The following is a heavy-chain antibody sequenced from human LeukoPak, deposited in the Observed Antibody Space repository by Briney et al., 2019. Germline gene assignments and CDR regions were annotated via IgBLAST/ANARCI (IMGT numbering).Heavy chain of an antibody. V-gene: IGHV3-48*03. CDR1: GFTFSNYE. CDR3: SSSTAIGY. Sequence: PGGSLRLSCAASGFTFSNYEMNWVRQAPGKGLEWVSYISSSGRTIYYADSVKGRFTISRDNAKNSLYLQMSSLRTEDTAVYYCSSSTAIGYWGQGTLATVSS. CDR2: ISSSGRTI. J-gene: IGHJ4*02.